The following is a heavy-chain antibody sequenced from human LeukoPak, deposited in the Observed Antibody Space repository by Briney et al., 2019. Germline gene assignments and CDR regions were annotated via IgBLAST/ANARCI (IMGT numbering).Heavy chain of an antibody. CDR1: GDSISTSSYY. CDR2: IYYSGST. CDR3: ARSYYYDYRQIDY. J-gene: IGHJ4*02. V-gene: IGHV4-39*01. D-gene: IGHD3-22*01. Sequence: SETLSLTCTVSGDSISTSSYYWGWIRQPPGKGLEWLGSIYYSGSTYYNPSLKSRVTISVDTSKNQFSLNLYSVAAADTAVFYCARSYYYDYRQIDYWGQGTLVTVSS.